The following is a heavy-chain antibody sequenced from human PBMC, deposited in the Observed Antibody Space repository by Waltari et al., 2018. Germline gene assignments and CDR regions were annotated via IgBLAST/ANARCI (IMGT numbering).Heavy chain of an antibody. CDR3: ARLSRDGYNWAWFDP. CDR1: GGPFSSYA. V-gene: IGHV1-69*05. Sequence: QVQLVQSGAEVKKPGSSVKVSCKASGGPFSSYAISWVRQAPGQGLEWMGGIIPIFGTANYAQKFQGRVTITTDESTSTAYMELSSLRSEDTAVYYCARLSRDGYNWAWFDPWGQGTLVTVSS. J-gene: IGHJ5*02. D-gene: IGHD5-12*01. CDR2: IIPIFGTA.